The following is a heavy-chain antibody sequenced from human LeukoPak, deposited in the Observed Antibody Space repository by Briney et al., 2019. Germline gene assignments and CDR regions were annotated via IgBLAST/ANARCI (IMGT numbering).Heavy chain of an antibody. CDR3: ARAAMVRGVIRIDNWFDP. V-gene: IGHV3-74*01. Sequence: GGSLRLSCAASGFTFSSYWMHWVRHAPGKGLVWVSRINSDGSSTSYADSVKGRFTISRDNAKNTLYLQMNSLRAEDTAVYYCARAAMVRGVIRIDNWFDPWGQGTLVTVSS. CDR2: INSDGSST. J-gene: IGHJ5*02. D-gene: IGHD3-10*01. CDR1: GFTFSSYW.